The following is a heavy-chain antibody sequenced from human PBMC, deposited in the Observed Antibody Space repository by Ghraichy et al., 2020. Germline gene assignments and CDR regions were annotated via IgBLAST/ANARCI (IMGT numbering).Heavy chain of an antibody. CDR1: GFTFSSNS. Sequence: GGSLRLSCAASGFTFSSNSMSWVRQAPGKGLEWVSVISGSGATTYYADSVKGRFTISRDNSKNTLYLQMNSLRAEDTAVYFCGKDSPLCGGDCNSLLDYWGQGTLVTVSS. J-gene: IGHJ4*02. D-gene: IGHD2-21*02. V-gene: IGHV3-23*01. CDR2: ISGSGATT. CDR3: GKDSPLCGGDCNSLLDY.